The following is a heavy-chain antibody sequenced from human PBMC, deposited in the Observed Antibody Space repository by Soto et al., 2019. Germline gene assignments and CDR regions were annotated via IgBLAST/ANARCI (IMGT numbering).Heavy chain of an antibody. J-gene: IGHJ3*02. Sequence: EVQLLESGGGLVQPGGSLRLSCAASGFTFSSYAMSWVRQAPGKGLEWVSAISGSGGSTYYADSVKGRFTISRDNSKNTLYLQMNSLRAEDTAVYYCAKDWEYYDYIWGSYRDDAFDIWGHGTMVTVSS. CDR1: GFTFSSYA. D-gene: IGHD3-16*02. CDR2: ISGSGGST. V-gene: IGHV3-23*01. CDR3: AKDWEYYDYIWGSYRDDAFDI.